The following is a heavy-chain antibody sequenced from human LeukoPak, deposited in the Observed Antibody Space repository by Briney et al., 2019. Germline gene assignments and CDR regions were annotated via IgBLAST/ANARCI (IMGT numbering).Heavy chain of an antibody. CDR1: GYTFTGYY. CDR2: INPNSGGT. J-gene: IGHJ3*02. Sequence: GASVKVSCKASGYTFTGYYMHWVRQAPGQGLEWMGWINPNSGGTNYAQKFQGRVTMTRDTSISTAYMELSRLRSDDTAVYYCASPSSSWYNDAFDIWGQGTMVTVSS. CDR3: ASPSSSWYNDAFDI. V-gene: IGHV1-2*02. D-gene: IGHD6-13*01.